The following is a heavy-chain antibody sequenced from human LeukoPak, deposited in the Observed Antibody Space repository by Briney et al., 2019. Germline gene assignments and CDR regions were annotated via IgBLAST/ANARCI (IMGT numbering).Heavy chain of an antibody. J-gene: IGHJ1*01. CDR1: GYTFTSSG. V-gene: IGHV1-18*01. CDR3: ARDRVQIVGASSVYFQY. D-gene: IGHD1-26*01. Sequence: ASVKVSCKAAGYTFTSSGISWVRQAPGQGRGWRGGISGYNGNTKYAQRFQGRVTMTTDTSTSTAYMDLRSLRSDDTAMYFCARDRVQIVGASSVYFQYWGQGTLVTVSS. CDR2: ISGYNGNT.